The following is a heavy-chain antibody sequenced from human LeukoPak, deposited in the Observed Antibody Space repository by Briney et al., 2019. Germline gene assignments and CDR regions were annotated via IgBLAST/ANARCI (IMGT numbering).Heavy chain of an antibody. CDR3: ARLLAAAGTDAFDI. CDR2: IYPGDSDT. Sequence: GESLKISCKGSGYSFTSYWIGWVRQMPGKGLEWMGIIYPGDSDTRYSPSFQGQVTISANKSISTAYLQWSSLKASDTAMYYCARLLAAAGTDAFDIWSQGTMVTVSS. D-gene: IGHD6-13*01. V-gene: IGHV5-51*01. J-gene: IGHJ3*02. CDR1: GYSFTSYW.